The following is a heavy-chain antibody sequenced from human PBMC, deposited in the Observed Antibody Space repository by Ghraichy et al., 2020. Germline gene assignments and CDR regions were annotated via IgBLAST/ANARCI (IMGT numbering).Heavy chain of an antibody. Sequence: SQTLSLTCAISGDSVSSNTVAWNWIRQSPSRGLEWLGRTYYRSRWSNDYAVSVKSRITINPDTSKNQFSLQLTSVTPEDTAVYYCARGELGWYFDLWGRGTLVTVSS. CDR1: GDSVSSNTVA. CDR2: TYYRSRWSN. V-gene: IGHV6-1*01. CDR3: ARGELGWYFDL. J-gene: IGHJ2*01. D-gene: IGHD7-27*01.